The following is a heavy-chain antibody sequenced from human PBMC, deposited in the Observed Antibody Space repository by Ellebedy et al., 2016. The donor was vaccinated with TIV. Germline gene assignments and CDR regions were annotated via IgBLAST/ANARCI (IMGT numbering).Heavy chain of an antibody. V-gene: IGHV3-74*01. J-gene: IGHJ4*02. CDR1: GFTFSSYW. CDR3: ARVDLRWEERFDY. D-gene: IGHD1-1*01. Sequence: PGGSLRLSCAASGFTFSSYWMHRVRQAPGKGLVWVSRINSDVSSTSYADSVKGRFTISRDNAKNTLYLQMNSLRAEDTAVYYCARVDLRWEERFDYWGQGTLVTVSS. CDR2: INSDVSST.